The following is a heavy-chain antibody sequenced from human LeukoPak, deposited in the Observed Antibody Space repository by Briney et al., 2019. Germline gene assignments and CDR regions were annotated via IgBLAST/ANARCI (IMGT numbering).Heavy chain of an antibody. Sequence: GGSLRLSCAASGFTLSNYWMSWVRQAPGKGLEWVANIKQDGSEKYHVDSVKGRFTTSRDNAKNSLYLQMNSLRAEDTAVYYCARSRYCTNGICSYFDYWGQGILVTVSS. V-gene: IGHV3-7*03. CDR1: GFTLSNYW. D-gene: IGHD2-8*01. CDR3: ARSRYCTNGICSYFDY. CDR2: IKQDGSEK. J-gene: IGHJ4*02.